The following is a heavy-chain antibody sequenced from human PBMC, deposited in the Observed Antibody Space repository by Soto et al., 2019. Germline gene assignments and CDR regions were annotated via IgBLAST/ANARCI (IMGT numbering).Heavy chain of an antibody. V-gene: IGHV4-34*01. Sequence: SETLSLTCAVYGGSFSGYYWSWIRQPPGKGLEWIGEINHSGSTNYNPSLKSRVTISVDTSKNQFSLKLSSVTAVDTAVYYCARGNSGDTAMVPPYYYYGMDVWGQGTTVT. J-gene: IGHJ6*02. CDR3: ARGNSGDTAMVPPYYYYGMDV. CDR2: INHSGST. D-gene: IGHD5-18*01. CDR1: GGSFSGYY.